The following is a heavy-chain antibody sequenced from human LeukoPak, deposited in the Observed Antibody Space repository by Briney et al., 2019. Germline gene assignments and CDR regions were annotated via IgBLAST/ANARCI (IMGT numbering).Heavy chain of an antibody. J-gene: IGHJ4*02. D-gene: IGHD3-16*01. CDR3: AKASWVSDADAVL. CDR2: INIDGSST. CDR1: GFTLSSYW. Sequence: GGSLRLSCAASGFTLSSYWMHWVRQAPGKGLVWVSRINIDGSSTNYADSVKGRFTISRDNAKNTVYLEMNSLRVEDTAVYYCAKASWVSDADAVLWGQGTLVTVSS. V-gene: IGHV3-74*01.